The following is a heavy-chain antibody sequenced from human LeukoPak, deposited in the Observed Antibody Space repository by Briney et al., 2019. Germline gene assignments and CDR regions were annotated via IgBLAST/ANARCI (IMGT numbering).Heavy chain of an antibody. V-gene: IGHV1-18*01. CDR2: ISPYSGNT. J-gene: IGHJ4*02. CDR1: GYTFHNYG. CDR3: ARTSGVSAAGSPYYLDY. Sequence: ASVKVSCKASGYTFHNYGISWARQAPGQGLEWMGWISPYSGNTDYTKRLQGRVTMTTDTSTTTAFMELRSLRSDDTAVYYCARTSGVSAAGSPYYLDYWGQGTLVTVSS. D-gene: IGHD6-13*01.